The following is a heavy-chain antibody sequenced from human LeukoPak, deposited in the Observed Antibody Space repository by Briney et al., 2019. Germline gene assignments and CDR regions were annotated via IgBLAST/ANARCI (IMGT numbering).Heavy chain of an antibody. J-gene: IGHJ4*02. Sequence: PSETLSLTCAVYGGSFSGYYWSWIRQPAGKGLEWIGRIYTSGSTNYNPSLKSRVTMSVDTSENQFSLKLSSVTAADTAVYYCARDSEYYDSSGKFDYWGQGTLVTVSS. CDR3: ARDSEYYDSSGKFDY. D-gene: IGHD3-22*01. CDR2: IYTSGST. CDR1: GGSFSGYY. V-gene: IGHV4-4*07.